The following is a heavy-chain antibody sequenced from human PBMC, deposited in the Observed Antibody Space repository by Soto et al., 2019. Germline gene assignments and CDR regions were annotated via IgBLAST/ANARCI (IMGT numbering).Heavy chain of an antibody. J-gene: IGHJ5*02. Sequence: PSETLSLTCTVSGGSISSYYWSWIRQPPGKGLEWIGYIYYSGSTNYNPSLKSRVTISVDTSKNQFSLKLSSVTAADTAVYYCASIIAVADGRDWFDPWGQGTLVTVSS. CDR3: ASIIAVADGRDWFDP. D-gene: IGHD6-19*01. CDR1: GGSISSYY. CDR2: IYYSGST. V-gene: IGHV4-59*01.